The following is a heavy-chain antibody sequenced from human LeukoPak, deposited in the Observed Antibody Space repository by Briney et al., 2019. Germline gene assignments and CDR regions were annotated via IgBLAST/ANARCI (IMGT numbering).Heavy chain of an antibody. CDR1: GGSISSGGYY. CDR3: ARGVPDYDFWSGFTWNYYFDY. J-gene: IGHJ4*02. Sequence: PSQILSLTCTVSGGSISSGGYYWSWIRQHPGKGLEWIGYIYYSGSTYYNPSLKSRVTISVDTSKNQFSLKLSSVTAADTAVYYCARGVPDYDFWSGFTWNYYFDYWDQGTLVTVSS. D-gene: IGHD3-3*01. CDR2: IYYSGST. V-gene: IGHV4-31*03.